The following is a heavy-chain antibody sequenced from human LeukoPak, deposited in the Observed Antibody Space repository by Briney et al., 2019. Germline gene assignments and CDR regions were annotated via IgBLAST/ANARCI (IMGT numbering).Heavy chain of an antibody. J-gene: IGHJ4*02. CDR3: ANRGH. V-gene: IGHV3-53*01. CDR2: IYSGGTT. D-gene: IGHD5-24*01. CDR1: GFLVSSDF. Sequence: GGSLRLSCAASGFLVSSDFMSWVRQVPGKGLEWVSIIYSGGTTNYADSVMDRFTISRDNSKNTLYLQMNRLRGEDTAVYYCANRGHWGQGTLVTVSS.